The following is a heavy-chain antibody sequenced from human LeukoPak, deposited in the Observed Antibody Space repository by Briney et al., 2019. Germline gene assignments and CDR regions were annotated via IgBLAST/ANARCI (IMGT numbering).Heavy chain of an antibody. D-gene: IGHD1-7*01. CDR1: GGSFSGYC. V-gene: IGHV4-30-4*08. CDR3: AREYGATGTTWGLEFDP. J-gene: IGHJ5*02. Sequence: PSETLSLTCAVYGGSFSGYCWSWIRQPPGKGLEWIGYIYYSGSTYYNPSLKSRVTISVDTSKNQFSLKLSSVTAADTAVYYCAREYGATGTTWGLEFDPWGQGTLVTVSS. CDR2: IYYSGST.